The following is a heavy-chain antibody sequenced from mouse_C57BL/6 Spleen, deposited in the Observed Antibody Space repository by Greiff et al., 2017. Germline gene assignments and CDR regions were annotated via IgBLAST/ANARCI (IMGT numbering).Heavy chain of an antibody. CDR2: ISSGSSTI. V-gene: IGHV5-17*01. Sequence: EVKVVVSGGGLVKPGGSLKLSCAASGFTFSDYGMHWVRQAPEKGLEWVAYISSGSSTIYYADTVKGRFTISRDNAKNTLFLQMTSLRSEDTAMYYCATGPWFAYWGQGTLVTVSA. CDR3: ATGPWFAY. CDR1: GFTFSDYG. J-gene: IGHJ3*01.